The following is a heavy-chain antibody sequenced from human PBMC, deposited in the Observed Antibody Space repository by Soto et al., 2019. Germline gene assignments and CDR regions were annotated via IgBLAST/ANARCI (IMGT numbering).Heavy chain of an antibody. V-gene: IGHV4-34*01. CDR3: ARERASSNSRPWFDP. J-gene: IGHJ5*02. D-gene: IGHD2-8*01. Sequence: QVQLQQWGAGLLKPSETLSLTCVVYGGSFSSYYWSWIRQPPGKGLEWIGEINHSEYTNYNPSLKLRAPISVDTTKNQCSLRLSSVTAADTAGYYCARERASSNSRPWFDPWGQGTLVTVSS. CDR2: INHSEYT. CDR1: GGSFSSYY.